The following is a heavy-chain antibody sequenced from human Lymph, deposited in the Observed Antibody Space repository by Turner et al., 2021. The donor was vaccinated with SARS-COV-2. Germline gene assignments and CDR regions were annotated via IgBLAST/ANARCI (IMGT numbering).Heavy chain of an antibody. CDR3: ARGSRDCSSTSCYPFFDF. J-gene: IGHJ4*02. V-gene: IGHV1-69*01. D-gene: IGHD2-2*01. Sequence: QVQLVQSWAEVKKPGSSVKVPCKASGCPFSSYAISWVRQAPGQGLGWMGEIIPIFGTAKFAQKFQGRVTIIADASTSTAYMELSSLRSEDTALYYCARGSRDCSSTSCYPFFDFWGQGTLVTVSS. CDR1: GCPFSSYA. CDR2: IIPIFGTA.